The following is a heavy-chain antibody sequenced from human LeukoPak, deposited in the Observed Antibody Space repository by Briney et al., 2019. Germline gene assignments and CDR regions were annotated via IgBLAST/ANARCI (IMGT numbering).Heavy chain of an antibody. CDR2: IIPIFGTA. V-gene: IGHV1-69*13. CDR1: GGTFSSYA. D-gene: IGHD3-22*01. Sequence: ASVKVSCKASGGTFSSYAISWVRQAPGQGLEWMGGIIPIFGTANYAQKFQGRVTITADESTSTAYMELSSLRSEDTAVYYCAREIRYYDSSGYRGMEVWGQGTTVTVSS. J-gene: IGHJ6*02. CDR3: AREIRYYDSSGYRGMEV.